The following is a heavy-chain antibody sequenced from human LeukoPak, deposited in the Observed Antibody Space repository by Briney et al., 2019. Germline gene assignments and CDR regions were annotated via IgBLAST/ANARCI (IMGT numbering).Heavy chain of an antibody. D-gene: IGHD6-13*01. CDR1: GYTFTSNW. J-gene: IGHJ4*02. CDR3: ARNPSGYHFDY. V-gene: IGHV5-51*01. CDR2: IYPGDSET. Sequence: GDSLKISCKGSGYTFTSNWIGWVRQMPGKGLEWMGIIYPGDSETRYSPSFQGQVTMSADKSISTAYLQWSSLKASDTAKYYCARNPSGYHFDYWGQGTLVTVSS.